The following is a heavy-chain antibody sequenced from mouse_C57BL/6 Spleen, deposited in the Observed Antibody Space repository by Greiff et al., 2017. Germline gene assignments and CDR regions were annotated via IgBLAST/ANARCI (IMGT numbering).Heavy chain of an antibody. D-gene: IGHD1-1*01. V-gene: IGHV1-82*01. CDR1: GYAFSSSW. CDR2: IYPGDGDT. CDR3: ARWGYYGSSYLRDFDY. J-gene: IGHJ2*01. Sequence: VQLQQSGPELVKPGASVKISCKASGYAFSSSWMNWVKQRPGKGLEWIGRIYPGDGDTNYNGKFKGKATLTADKSSSTAYMQLSSLTSEDSAVYFCARWGYYGSSYLRDFDYWGQGTTLTVSS.